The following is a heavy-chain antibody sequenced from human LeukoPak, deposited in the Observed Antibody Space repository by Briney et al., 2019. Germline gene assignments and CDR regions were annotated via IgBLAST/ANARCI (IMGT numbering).Heavy chain of an antibody. CDR2: IYYSGTT. Sequence: PSETLSLTCTVSGGSISTYYWNWIRQPPGKGLGRIGYIYYSGTTNYNPSLNSRVTISVDTSKNQFSLKLTSVTAADTAVYYCARGYSSTWFKTWDFWGQGTLVTVSS. CDR3: ARGYSSTWFKTWDF. CDR1: GGSISTYY. D-gene: IGHD6-13*01. V-gene: IGHV4-59*08. J-gene: IGHJ4*02.